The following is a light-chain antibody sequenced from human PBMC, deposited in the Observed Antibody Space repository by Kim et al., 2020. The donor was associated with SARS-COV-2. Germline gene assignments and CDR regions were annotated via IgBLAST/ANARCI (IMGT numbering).Light chain of an antibody. CDR1: KLGHKY. CDR3: QAWDSSTAV. V-gene: IGLV3-1*01. CDR2: QDS. Sequence: SYELTQPPSVSVSPGQTASITCSGDKLGHKYACWYQQKPGQSPLLVIYQDSKRPSGIPERFSGSNSGNTATLTISGTQAMDEADYYCQAWDSSTAVFGTG. J-gene: IGLJ1*01.